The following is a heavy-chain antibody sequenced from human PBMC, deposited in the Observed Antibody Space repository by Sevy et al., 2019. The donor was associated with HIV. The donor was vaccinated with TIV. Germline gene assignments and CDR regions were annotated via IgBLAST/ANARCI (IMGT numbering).Heavy chain of an antibody. V-gene: IGHV3-33*08. CDR2: IWGDGSKD. CDR3: ATTGCYLPDCRGACPTAAYFHH. Sequence: GGSLRLSCVVSGFTFSSFGMNWARQAPGRGLEWVAAIWGDGSKDYYVDSVKGRFTVSRDNFKNTLYLQMDSLRVEDTGLYYCATTGCYLPDCRGACPTAAYFHHWGQGTPVTVSS. CDR1: GFTFSSFG. D-gene: IGHD2-21*01. J-gene: IGHJ1*01.